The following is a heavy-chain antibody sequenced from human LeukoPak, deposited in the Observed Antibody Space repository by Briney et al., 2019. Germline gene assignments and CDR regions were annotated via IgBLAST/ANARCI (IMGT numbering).Heavy chain of an antibody. CDR2: ISSSSSYI. D-gene: IGHD6-13*01. Sequence: GGSLRLSCAASGFTFSSYSMNWVRQAPGKGLEWVSSISSSSSYIYYADSVKGRFTISRDSAKNSLYLRMNSLRAEDTAVYYCARDPGYSSSWYYFDYWGQGTLVTVSS. CDR3: ARDPGYSSSWYYFDY. V-gene: IGHV3-21*01. J-gene: IGHJ4*02. CDR1: GFTFSSYS.